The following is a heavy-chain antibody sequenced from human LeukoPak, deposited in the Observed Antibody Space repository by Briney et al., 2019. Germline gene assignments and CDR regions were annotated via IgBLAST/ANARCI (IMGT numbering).Heavy chain of an antibody. V-gene: IGHV3-49*04. J-gene: IGHJ4*02. CDR2: IRSKAYGRTT. CDR3: TRDTVGHDFWSGYSEY. CDR1: KFNFNSYV. D-gene: IGHD3-3*01. Sequence: GGSLRLSCTTSKFNFNSYVMTWVRQAPGKGLEGVGFIRSKAYGRTTEYVASVKGRFTISRDDSKSIAYLQMNSLKTEDTAVYYCTRDTVGHDFWSGYSEYWGQGTLVTVSS.